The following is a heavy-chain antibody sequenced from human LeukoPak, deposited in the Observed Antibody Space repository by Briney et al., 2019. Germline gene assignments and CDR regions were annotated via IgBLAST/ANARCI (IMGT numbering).Heavy chain of an antibody. Sequence: ASVKVSCKASGYTFNSYDINWVRQAPGQGLEWMGWTHPNSGNTAYAQKFQGRVSMTRDTSISTAYMELSSLRSEDTAVYYCARVSFDTSGNKINFDYWGHGTLVTVSS. D-gene: IGHD3-22*01. CDR2: THPNSGNT. CDR3: ARVSFDTSGNKINFDY. V-gene: IGHV1-8*01. J-gene: IGHJ4*01. CDR1: GYTFNSYD.